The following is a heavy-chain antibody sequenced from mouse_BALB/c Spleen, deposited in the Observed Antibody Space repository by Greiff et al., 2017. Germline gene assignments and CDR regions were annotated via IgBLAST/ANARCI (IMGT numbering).Heavy chain of an antibody. V-gene: IGHV5-17*02. CDR2: ISSGSSTI. Sequence: EVQLVESGGGLVQPGGSRKLSCAASGFTFSSFGMHWVRQAPEKGLEWVAYISSGSSTIYYADTVKGRFTISRDNPKNTLFLQMTSLRSEDTAMYYCARSGDGYYSWFAYWGQGTLVTVSA. J-gene: IGHJ3*01. CDR1: GFTFSSFG. D-gene: IGHD2-3*01. CDR3: ARSGDGYYSWFAY.